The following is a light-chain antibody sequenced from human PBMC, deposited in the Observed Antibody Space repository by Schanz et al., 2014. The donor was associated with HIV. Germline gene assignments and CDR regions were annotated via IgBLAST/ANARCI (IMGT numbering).Light chain of an antibody. V-gene: IGLV1-47*01. Sequence: QSVLTQPPSVSGTPGQRVTISCSGSSSNIGSNYVFWYQQLPGTAPKLLIYRNNQRPSGVPDRFSGSKSGTSASLAISGLRSEDEADYYCAAWDDTLSVYWVFGGGTKVTVL. J-gene: IGLJ3*02. CDR2: RNN. CDR1: SSNIGSNY. CDR3: AAWDDTLSVYWV.